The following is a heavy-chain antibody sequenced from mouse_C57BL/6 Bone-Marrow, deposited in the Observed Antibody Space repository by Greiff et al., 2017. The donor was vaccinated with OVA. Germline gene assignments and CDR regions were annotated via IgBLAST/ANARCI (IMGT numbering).Heavy chain of an antibody. CDR3: ARDLYAMDY. CDR1: GFTFSDYG. Sequence: EVQLVESGGGLVKPGGSLKLSCAASGFTFSDYGMHWVRQAPEQGLEWVAYISSGSSTIYYADTVKGRITISRDNAKNTLFLQMTSLRSEDTAMYYCARDLYAMDYWGQGTSVTVSS. J-gene: IGHJ4*01. CDR2: ISSGSSTI. V-gene: IGHV5-17*01.